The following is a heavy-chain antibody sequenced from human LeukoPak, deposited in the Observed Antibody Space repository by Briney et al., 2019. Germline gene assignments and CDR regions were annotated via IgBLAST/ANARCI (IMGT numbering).Heavy chain of an antibody. CDR3: ASRSSSGYSYGYREDY. V-gene: IGHV4-39*01. CDR2: IYYSGST. J-gene: IGHJ4*02. CDR1: VGSISSSSYY. D-gene: IGHD5-18*01. Sequence: SETLSLTCTVSVGSISSSSYYWGWIRQPPGKGLEWIGSIYYSGSTYYNPSLKSRVTISVDTSKNQFSLKLSSVTAADTAVYYCASRSSSGYSYGYREDYWGQGTLVTVSS.